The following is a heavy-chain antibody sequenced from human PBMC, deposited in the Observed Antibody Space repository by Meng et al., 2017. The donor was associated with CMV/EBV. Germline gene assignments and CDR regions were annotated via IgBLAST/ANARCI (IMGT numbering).Heavy chain of an antibody. V-gene: IGHV3-9*01. J-gene: IGHJ6*02. CDR2: ISWNSGSI. CDR1: GFTFDDYA. D-gene: IGHD3-16*02. CDR3: AKGTGLSGDYYYGMDV. Sequence: SLKISCAASGFTFDDYAMRWVRQAPGKGLEWVSGISWNSGSIGYADSVKGRFTISRDNAKNSPYLQMNSLRAEDTALYYCAKGTGLSGDYYYGMDVWGQGTTVTVSS.